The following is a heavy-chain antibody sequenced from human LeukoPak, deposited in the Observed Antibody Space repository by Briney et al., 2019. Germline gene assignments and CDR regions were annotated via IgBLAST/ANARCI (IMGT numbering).Heavy chain of an antibody. CDR2: IYSGGST. CDR3: ARTHAYYYYYMDV. CDR1: GFTVSSNY. Sequence: GGSLRLSCAASGFTVSSNYMSWVRQAPGKGLEWVSVIYSGGSTYYADSVKGRFTISRDNSKNTLYLQMNSLRAGDTAVYYCARTHAYYYYYMDVWGKGTTVTVSS. J-gene: IGHJ6*03. V-gene: IGHV3-66*02.